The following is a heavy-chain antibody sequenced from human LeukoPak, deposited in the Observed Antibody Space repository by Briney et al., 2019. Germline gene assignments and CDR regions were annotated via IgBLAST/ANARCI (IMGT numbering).Heavy chain of an antibody. CDR1: GGSISSYY. CDR2: IYTSGST. Sequence: PSETLSLTCTVSGGSISSYYWSWIRQPAGKGLEWIGRIYTSGSTNYNPSLKSRVTISVDKSKNQFSLKLSSVTAADTAVYYCAGDKQAYYDFWSGYYSNWFDPWGQGTLVTVSS. CDR3: AGDKQAYYDFWSGYYSNWFDP. D-gene: IGHD3-3*01. V-gene: IGHV4-4*07. J-gene: IGHJ5*02.